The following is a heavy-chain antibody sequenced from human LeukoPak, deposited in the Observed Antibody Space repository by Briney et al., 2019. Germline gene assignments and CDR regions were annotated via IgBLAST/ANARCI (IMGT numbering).Heavy chain of an antibody. CDR1: GGSNY. V-gene: IGHV4-59*08. J-gene: IGHJ5*02. CDR3: ARHSNWNGGVDWFDP. D-gene: IGHD1-20*01. CDR2: IHYSGSP. Sequence: KTSETLSLTCTVSGGSNYWTWIRQATGQGLEWIAYIHYSGSPHYNPSLRSRVTLSIDTSKNQLSLKLNSVTAADTAVYYCARHSNWNGGVDWFDPWGQGTQVTVSS.